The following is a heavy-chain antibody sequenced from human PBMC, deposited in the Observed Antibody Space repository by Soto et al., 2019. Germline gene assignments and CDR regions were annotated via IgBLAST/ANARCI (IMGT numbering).Heavy chain of an antibody. V-gene: IGHV1-69*04. D-gene: IGHD5-18*01. Sequence: SVKVSCKASGGTFSSYTISWVRQAPGQGLEWMGRIIPILGIANYAQKFQGRVTITADESTSTAYMELSSLRSEDTAVYYCARDLRGYSYGKETDYWGQGTLVTVSS. CDR3: ARDLRGYSYGKETDY. CDR2: IIPILGIA. CDR1: GGTFSSYT. J-gene: IGHJ4*02.